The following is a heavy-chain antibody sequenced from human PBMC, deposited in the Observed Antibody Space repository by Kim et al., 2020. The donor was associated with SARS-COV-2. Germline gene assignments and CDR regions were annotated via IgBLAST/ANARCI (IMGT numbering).Heavy chain of an antibody. CDR3: ARFGSGSYFTPARHVSFAA. CDR1: GGSVSSSTYY. Sequence: SETLSLTCTVSGGSVSSSTYYWGWIRRPPGKGLEWIGSIYYSGSTYYNPSLNSRVSVFVDTSKNQFSLQLSSVTAADTAVYFCARFGSGSYFTPARHVSFAAWGPGSLVTVST. CDR2: IYYSGST. D-gene: IGHD3-10*01. J-gene: IGHJ5*02. V-gene: IGHV4-39*01.